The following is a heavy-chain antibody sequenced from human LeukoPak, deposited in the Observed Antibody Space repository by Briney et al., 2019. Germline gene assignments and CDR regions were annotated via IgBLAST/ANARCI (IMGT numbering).Heavy chain of an antibody. CDR3: ARDPSDNLHDNDY. D-gene: IGHD1-20*01. Sequence: GGSLRLSCAASGFSFSSHWLSWVRQTPEKGLEWVANIKEDGSEKYYVDSVKGRFTISRDNAKNSLYLQMNSLTAEDTAVYYCARDPSDNLHDNDYLGQGTLVTVSS. CDR1: GFSFSSHW. V-gene: IGHV3-7*01. J-gene: IGHJ4*02. CDR2: IKEDGSEK.